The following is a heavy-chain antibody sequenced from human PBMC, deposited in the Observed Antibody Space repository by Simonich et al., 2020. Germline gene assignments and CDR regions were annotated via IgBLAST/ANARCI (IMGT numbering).Heavy chain of an antibody. CDR3: ARDFRLQLVEIGTYYYYGMDV. Sequence: EVQLVESGGGLVQPGGSLRLSCAASGFTFSIYEMNWVSQAPGKGLELVSYISSSVSTIYYADSVKGRFTIYRDNDNNSLYLQMNSLRAEDTAVYDCARDFRLQLVEIGTYYYYGMDVWGQGTTVTVSS. J-gene: IGHJ6*02. V-gene: IGHV3-48*03. D-gene: IGHD6-6*01. CDR1: GFTFSIYE. CDR2: ISSSVSTI.